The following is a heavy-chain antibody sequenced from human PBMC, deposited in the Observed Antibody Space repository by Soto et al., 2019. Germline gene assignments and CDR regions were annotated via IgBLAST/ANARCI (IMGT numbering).Heavy chain of an antibody. V-gene: IGHV4-59*01. CDR1: GGSISSYY. J-gene: IGHJ3*02. CDR3: ARVGYSSSWYFGDDAFDI. CDR2: IYYSGST. D-gene: IGHD6-13*01. Sequence: QVQLQESGPGLVKPSETLSLTCTVSGGSISSYYWSWIRQPPGKGLEWIGYIYYSGSTNYNPSLKSRVTISVDTSKNQFSLKLSSVTAADTAVYYCARVGYSSSWYFGDDAFDIWGQGTMVTVSS.